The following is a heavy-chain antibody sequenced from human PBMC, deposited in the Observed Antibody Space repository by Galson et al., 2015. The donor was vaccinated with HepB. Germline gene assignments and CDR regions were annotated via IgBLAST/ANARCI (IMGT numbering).Heavy chain of an antibody. D-gene: IGHD3-3*01. CDR1: GFTFSSYA. Sequence: SLRLSCAASGFTFSSYAMSWVRQAPGKGLEWVSAISGSGGSTYYADSVKGRFTISRDNSKNTLYLQMNSLRAEDTAVYYCAKDRRVLRITIFGVVMPLDYWGQGTLVTVSS. J-gene: IGHJ4*02. V-gene: IGHV3-23*01. CDR2: ISGSGGST. CDR3: AKDRRVLRITIFGVVMPLDY.